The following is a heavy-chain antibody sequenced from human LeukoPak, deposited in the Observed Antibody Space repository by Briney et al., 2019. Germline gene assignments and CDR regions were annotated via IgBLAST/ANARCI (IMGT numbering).Heavy chain of an antibody. J-gene: IGHJ4*02. D-gene: IGHD5-18*01. V-gene: IGHV4-34*01. CDR3: ARERGRERTAMVKAAYYFDY. Sequence: SETLSLTCAVYGGSFSGYYWSWIRQPPGKGLEWIGEINHSGSTNYNPSLKSRVTIPVDTSKNQFSLKLSSVTAADTAVYYCARERGRERTAMVKAAYYFDYWGQGTLVTVSS. CDR1: GGSFSGYY. CDR2: INHSGST.